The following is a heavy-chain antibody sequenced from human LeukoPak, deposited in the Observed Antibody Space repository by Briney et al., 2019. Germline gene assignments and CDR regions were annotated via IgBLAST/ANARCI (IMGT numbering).Heavy chain of an antibody. CDR2: IIPIFGTA. D-gene: IGHD2-2*01. CDR3: ARVDNVVVPAASTDWFDP. V-gene: IGHV1-69*01. CDR1: GGTFSSYA. Sequence: GASVTVSCKASGGTFSSYAISWVRQAPGQGLEWMGGIIPIFGTANYAQKFQGRVTITADESTSTAYMELSSLRSEDTAVYYCARVDNVVVPAASTDWFDPWGQGTLVTVSS. J-gene: IGHJ5*02.